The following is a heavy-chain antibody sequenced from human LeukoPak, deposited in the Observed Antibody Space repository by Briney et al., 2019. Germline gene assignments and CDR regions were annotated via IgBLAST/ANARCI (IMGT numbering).Heavy chain of an antibody. D-gene: IGHD3-3*01. CDR2: INSDGSST. Sequence: GGSLRLXCAASGFTFSSYWMHWVRHAPGKGLVWVSRINSDGSSTSYADSVKGRFTISRDNAKNTLYLQMNSLRAEDTAVYYCARVIRAHYDFWSGYNHWGQGTLVTVSS. CDR1: GFTFSSYW. V-gene: IGHV3-74*01. CDR3: ARVIRAHYDFWSGYNH. J-gene: IGHJ4*02.